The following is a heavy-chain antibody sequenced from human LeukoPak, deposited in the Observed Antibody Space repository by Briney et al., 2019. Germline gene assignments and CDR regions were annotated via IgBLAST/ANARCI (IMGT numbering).Heavy chain of an antibody. V-gene: IGHV3-74*01. CDR1: GFTFSTYW. D-gene: IGHD4-23*01. CDR2: INSDESST. CDR3: ASGSFYGGVAFGY. Sequence: PGGSLRLSCAASGFTFSTYWMHWVRQAPGKGLVWVSRINSDESSTTYAASVKGRFTISRDNAKNTLYLQMNRLRADDTAVYYCASGSFYGGVAFGYWGQGTLVTVSS. J-gene: IGHJ4*02.